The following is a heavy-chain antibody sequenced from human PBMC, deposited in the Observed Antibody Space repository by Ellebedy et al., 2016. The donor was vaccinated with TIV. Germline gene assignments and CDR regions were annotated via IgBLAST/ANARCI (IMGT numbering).Heavy chain of an antibody. D-gene: IGHD5-18*01. V-gene: IGHV2-70*11. CDR2: IDWDDDK. CDR1: GFSLSTSGMC. J-gene: IGHJ5*02. Sequence: SGPTLVKPTQTLTLTCTFSGFSLSTSGMCVSWIRQPPGKALEWLARIDWDDDKYYSTSLKTRLTISKDTSKNQVVLTMTNMDPVDTATYYCARSPYSYGDLSNGGGFDPWGQGTLVTVSS. CDR3: ARSPYSYGDLSNGGGFDP.